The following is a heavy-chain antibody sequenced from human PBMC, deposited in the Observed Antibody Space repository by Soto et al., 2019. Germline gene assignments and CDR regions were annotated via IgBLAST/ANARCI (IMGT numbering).Heavy chain of an antibody. CDR3: AKGSSSWYLGTNYYYYYMDV. CDR1: GFTFSSYW. J-gene: IGHJ6*03. V-gene: IGHV3-74*01. Sequence: EVQLVESGGGLVQPGGSLRLSCAASGFTFSSYWMHWVRQAPGKGLVWVSRINSDGSSTSYADSVKGRFTISRDNAKNTLYLQMNSLRAEDTAVYYCAKGSSSWYLGTNYYYYYMDVWGKGTTVTVSS. D-gene: IGHD6-13*01. CDR2: INSDGSST.